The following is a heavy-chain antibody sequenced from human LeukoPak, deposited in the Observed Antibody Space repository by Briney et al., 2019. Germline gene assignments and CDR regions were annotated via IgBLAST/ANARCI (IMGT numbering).Heavy chain of an antibody. V-gene: IGHV4-34*01. J-gene: IGHJ3*02. Sequence: PSETLSLTCAVYGGSFSGYYWSWIRQPPGKGLEWIGEINHSGSTNYNPSLKSRVTTSVDTSKNQFSLKLSSVTAADTAVYYCARGLFDYYDSSGYIAFDIWGQGTMVTVSS. CDR3: ARGLFDYYDSSGYIAFDI. D-gene: IGHD3-22*01. CDR1: GGSFSGYY. CDR2: INHSGST.